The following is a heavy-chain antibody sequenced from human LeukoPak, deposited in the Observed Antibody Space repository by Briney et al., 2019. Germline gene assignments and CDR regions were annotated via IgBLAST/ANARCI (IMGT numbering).Heavy chain of an antibody. J-gene: IGHJ4*02. D-gene: IGHD6-13*01. CDR3: ARESIAAAGVDY. Sequence: GGSLRLSCAASGFTFSSYSMNWVRQAPGKGLEWVSSISSSSGYIYYADSVKGRFTISRDNAKNSLYLQMNSLRAEDTAVYYCARESIAAAGVDYWGQGTLVTVSS. CDR2: ISSSSGYI. V-gene: IGHV3-21*01. CDR1: GFTFSSYS.